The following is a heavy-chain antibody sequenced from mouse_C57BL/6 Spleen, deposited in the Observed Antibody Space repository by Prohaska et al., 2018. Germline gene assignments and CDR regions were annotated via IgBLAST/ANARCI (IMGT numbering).Heavy chain of an antibody. CDR2: IRSKSNNYAT. CDR3: VRKGEPHAMDY. J-gene: IGHJ4*01. V-gene: IGHV10-1*01. CDR1: GFSFNTYA. Sequence: VQLVESGGGLVQPKGSLKLSCSASGFSFNTYAMNWVRQAPGKGLEWGARIRSKSNNYATYYDDSVKDRFTISRDDSESMVYLQMNNVKTEDTGMYYCVRKGEPHAMDYWGQGTSVTVSS.